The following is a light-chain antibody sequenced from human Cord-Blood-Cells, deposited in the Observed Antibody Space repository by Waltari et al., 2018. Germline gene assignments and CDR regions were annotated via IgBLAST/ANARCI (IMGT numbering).Light chain of an antibody. CDR1: TGISCY. Sequence: AIRMTQPPSSFSASIGARVTITCRPSTGISCYLAWLQQKPGKAPKLLIYAASTLQSGGPSRFSGSGSGTDFSLTISCLQSEDCATYFCQQYYSYPYTFGQGTKLEIK. J-gene: IGKJ2*01. CDR3: QQYYSYPYT. V-gene: IGKV1-8*01. CDR2: AAS.